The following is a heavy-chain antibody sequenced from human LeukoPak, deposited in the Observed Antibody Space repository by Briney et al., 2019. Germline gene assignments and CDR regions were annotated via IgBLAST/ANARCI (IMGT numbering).Heavy chain of an antibody. V-gene: IGHV3-48*01. CDR3: ARGVGAFEV. CDR2: ISGSSTTK. Sequence: GGSLRLSCAASGFTFSLYSMNWVRQAPGKGLEWVSYISGSSTTKDYADSVKGRFTISRDNAKNSLHLRMSSLRADDTAAYYCARGVGAFEVWGEGRMVTVSS. J-gene: IGHJ3*01. D-gene: IGHD3-3*01. CDR1: GFTFSLYS.